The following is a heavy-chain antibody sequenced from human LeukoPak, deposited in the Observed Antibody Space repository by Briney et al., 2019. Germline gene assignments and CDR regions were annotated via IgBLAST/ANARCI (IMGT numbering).Heavy chain of an antibody. D-gene: IGHD6-13*01. V-gene: IGHV1-69*04. J-gene: IGHJ4*02. CDR1: GSTFSSYA. CDR3: AREPSSSYMAD. Sequence: GASVKVSCTATGSTFSSYAISWVRQAPGQGHEWTGRIIPNLGIANYAQNFKGRVTITADKSTSTAYMDPSSLRSEDTAVYCCAREPSSSYMADWGQGTLVTVSS. CDR2: IIPNLGIA.